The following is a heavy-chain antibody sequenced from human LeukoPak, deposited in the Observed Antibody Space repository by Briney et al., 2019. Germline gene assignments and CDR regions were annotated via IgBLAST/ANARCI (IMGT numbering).Heavy chain of an antibody. CDR2: IYPGDSDT. V-gene: IGHV5-51*01. Sequence: GESLKISCKGSGYSFTSYWIGWVRQMPGKGLEWMGIIYPGDSDTRYSPSFQGQVTISADKSISTAYLQWSSLKASDTATYYCARLPAYSSGWYYFDYWGQGTLVTVSS. CDR3: ARLPAYSSGWYYFDY. D-gene: IGHD6-19*01. J-gene: IGHJ4*02. CDR1: GYSFTSYW.